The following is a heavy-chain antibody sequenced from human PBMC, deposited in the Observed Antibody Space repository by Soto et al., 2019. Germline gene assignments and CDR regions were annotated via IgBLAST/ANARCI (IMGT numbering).Heavy chain of an antibody. CDR2: ISATDGKT. D-gene: IGHD6-6*01. J-gene: IGHJ4*02. V-gene: IGHV3-23*01. CDR1: GFTFKAYA. Sequence: GGSLRLSCVASGFTFKAYAMGWVRQAPGRGLEWVSSISATDGKTYYADSVRGRFTISRDNSGNSLFLRMSGLRPEDSALYYCAKDEGTSSTVFDYWGQGTQVTVSS. CDR3: AKDEGTSSTVFDY.